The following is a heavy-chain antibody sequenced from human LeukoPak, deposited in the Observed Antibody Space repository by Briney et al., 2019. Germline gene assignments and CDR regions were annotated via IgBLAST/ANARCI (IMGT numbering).Heavy chain of an antibody. V-gene: IGHV3-23*01. CDR3: AKNYYDSSVYSRRYYYMDV. CDR2: ISVGGDST. D-gene: IGHD3-22*01. CDR1: GFTFRSSA. Sequence: GGSLRVSCVASGFTFRSSAMRWARPAPGEGLGWGSAISVGGDSTYYADSVKGRFTISRDNSEKKLLLQMSSLRAEDTAVYYCAKNYYDSSVYSRRYYYMDVWGKGTTVTISS. J-gene: IGHJ6*03.